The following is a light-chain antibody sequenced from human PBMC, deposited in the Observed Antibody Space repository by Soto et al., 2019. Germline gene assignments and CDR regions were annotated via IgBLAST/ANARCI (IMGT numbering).Light chain of an antibody. CDR3: AAWDDSLEGV. Sequence: QSVLTQPPSASGTPGQRVTISCSGSSSNIGSNTVNWYQQLPGTAPKLLIYSNNHRPSGVPDRFSGSKSGTSASLAISGLQSEDEADYYCAAWDDSLEGVFGTGTKLTV. V-gene: IGLV1-44*01. CDR2: SNN. CDR1: SSNIGSNT. J-gene: IGLJ1*01.